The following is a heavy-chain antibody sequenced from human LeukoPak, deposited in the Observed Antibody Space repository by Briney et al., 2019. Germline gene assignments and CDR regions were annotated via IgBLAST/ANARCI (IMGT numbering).Heavy chain of an antibody. CDR2: IYYSGYT. CDR1: GGSISSSNSY. J-gene: IGHJ4*02. V-gene: IGHV4-39*07. D-gene: IGHD6-19*01. Sequence: SETLSLTCTVSGGSISSSNSYWGWIRQPPGKGLEWIGSIYYSGYTSYNPSLKSRVTISVDTSKNQSSLKLSFVTAADTAVYYCARAASGRLFDYWGQGTLVTVSS. CDR3: ARAASGRLFDY.